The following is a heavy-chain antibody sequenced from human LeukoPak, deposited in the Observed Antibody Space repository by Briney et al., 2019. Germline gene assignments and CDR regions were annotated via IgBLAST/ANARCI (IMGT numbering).Heavy chain of an antibody. D-gene: IGHD1-26*01. V-gene: IGHV4-59*08. CDR1: GGSISGYY. CDR2: IHYSGST. J-gene: IGHJ4*02. Sequence: PSETLSLTCSVSGGSISGYYWTWIRQPPGKGLEWIGYIHYSGSTNYNPSLKSRVTISVDTSKNQFSLKLSSVTAADTAVYYCARHPAYSGSYLGYFDYWGQGTLVTVSS. CDR3: ARHPAYSGSYLGYFDY.